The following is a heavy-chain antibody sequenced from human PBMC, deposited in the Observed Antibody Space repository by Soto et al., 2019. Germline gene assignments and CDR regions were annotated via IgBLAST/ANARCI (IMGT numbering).Heavy chain of an antibody. D-gene: IGHD3-10*01. CDR2: IYGDDDK. V-gene: IGHV2-5*02. J-gene: IGHJ6*02. Sequence: QITLKESGPTLVKPTQTLTLTCTFSGFSLSTSGVSVGWIRQPPGKALEWLALIYGDDDKRYSPSLKSRLTIHNDTSHNPVVLTMTNMDPLDTGTYYCAHISSGSYYNWNGMDVWGQGTTVTVSS. CDR3: AHISSGSYYNWNGMDV. CDR1: GFSLSTSGVS.